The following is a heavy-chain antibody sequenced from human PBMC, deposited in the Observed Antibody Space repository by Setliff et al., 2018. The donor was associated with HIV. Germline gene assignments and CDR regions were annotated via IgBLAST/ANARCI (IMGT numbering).Heavy chain of an antibody. Sequence: PGGSLRLSCAASGFTFSNNAMSWVRQAPGKGLEWVSGMTNNGGTTYYAESVKGRFTISRDSSRNTLYLQMNGLRAEDTALYYCAKVRPRQLVSAKPPYFFDSWGQGVLVTVSS. D-gene: IGHD6-13*01. J-gene: IGHJ4*02. CDR2: MTNNGGTT. CDR1: GFTFSNNA. V-gene: IGHV3-23*01. CDR3: AKVRPRQLVSAKPPYFFDS.